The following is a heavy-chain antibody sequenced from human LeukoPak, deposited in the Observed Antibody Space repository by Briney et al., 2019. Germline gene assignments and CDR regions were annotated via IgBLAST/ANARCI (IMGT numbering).Heavy chain of an antibody. Sequence: PGGSLRLSCAASGFTFSSYAMHWVRQAPGKGLEWVAVISYDGSNKYYADSVKGRFTISRGNSKNTLYLQMNSLRAEDTAVYYCARSYYNLSYFDYWGQGTLVTVSS. CDR1: GFTFSSYA. CDR3: ARSYYNLSYFDY. D-gene: IGHD1-26*01. J-gene: IGHJ4*02. V-gene: IGHV3-30*04. CDR2: ISYDGSNK.